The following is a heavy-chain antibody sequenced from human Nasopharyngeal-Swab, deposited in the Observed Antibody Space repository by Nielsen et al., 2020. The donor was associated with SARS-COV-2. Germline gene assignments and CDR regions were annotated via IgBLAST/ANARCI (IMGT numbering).Heavy chain of an antibody. V-gene: IGHV4-39*01. CDR2: MSYSGGT. CDR3: ARHSRVTTVVVVTLFDF. J-gene: IGHJ4*02. D-gene: IGHD3-22*01. Sequence: RQAPGKGLEWFGRMSYSGGTFYNPSRRNRVTLSVDTSKNLLSLKLDYVTAADTALYYCARHSRVTTVVVVTLFDFWGQGIQVTVSS.